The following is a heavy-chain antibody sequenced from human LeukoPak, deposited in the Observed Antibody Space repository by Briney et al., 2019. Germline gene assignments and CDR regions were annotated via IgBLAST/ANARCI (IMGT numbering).Heavy chain of an antibody. CDR2: IKEYGSEK. J-gene: IGHJ5*02. D-gene: IGHD5-12*01. V-gene: IGHV3-7*01. CDR1: GFTFSSYW. CDR3: ARHLVEGYTRKWFDL. Sequence: PGGSLRLSCVGSGFTFSSYWMSWVRQAPGKGLEWVANIKEYGSEKYYVDSVKGRFTASRDDAKNSLYLQMTSLRAEGTAVYYCARHLVEGYTRKWFDLWGQGTLVTVSS.